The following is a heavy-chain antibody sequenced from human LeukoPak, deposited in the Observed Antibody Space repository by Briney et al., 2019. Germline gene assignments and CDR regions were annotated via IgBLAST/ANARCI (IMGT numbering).Heavy chain of an antibody. CDR2: ISGSGVST. J-gene: IGHJ4*02. D-gene: IGHD4/OR15-4a*01. V-gene: IGHV3-23*01. CDR1: GFTFSTYA. Sequence: GGSLRLSCAASGFTFSTYAMSWVRQAPGKGLEWVSGISGSGVSTYYADSVKGRFTISRDNAKNSLYLQMNSLRAEDTAVYYCAKAGLVRGGALDSWGQGTPVTVSS. CDR3: AKAGLVRGGALDS.